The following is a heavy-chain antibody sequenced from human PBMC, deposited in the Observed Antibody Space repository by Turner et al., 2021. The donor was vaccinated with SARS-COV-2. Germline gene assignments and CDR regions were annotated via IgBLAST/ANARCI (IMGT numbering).Heavy chain of an antibody. D-gene: IGHD3-22*01. Sequence: QLQLQESGPGLVKPSEPLSLTCTVSGGSISSSSYYWGWNRQPSGKGLEWIGSINNSCSTYYNPSIKSRVTISVDTDKNLFSLMLSSVAAADTAVYYCARHHYYDSSGYYLPPFDYWGQGTLVTVSS. V-gene: IGHV4-39*01. CDR3: ARHHYYDSSGYYLPPFDY. J-gene: IGHJ4*02. CDR2: INNSCST. CDR1: GGSISSSSYY.